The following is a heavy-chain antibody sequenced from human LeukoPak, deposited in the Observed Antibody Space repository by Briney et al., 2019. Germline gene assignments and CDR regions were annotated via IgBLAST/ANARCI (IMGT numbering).Heavy chain of an antibody. Sequence: PGGSLRLSCAASGFTFSIYWMSWVRQAPGKGLEYVSAISSDGDSTYNADSVKGRFTISRDNSKNTLYLQMSSLRTEDTAVYYCVRSSASSGPNCFDPWGQGTLVTVSS. V-gene: IGHV3-64D*09. CDR1: GFTFSIYW. D-gene: IGHD3-10*01. CDR3: VRSSASSGPNCFDP. CDR2: ISSDGDST. J-gene: IGHJ5*02.